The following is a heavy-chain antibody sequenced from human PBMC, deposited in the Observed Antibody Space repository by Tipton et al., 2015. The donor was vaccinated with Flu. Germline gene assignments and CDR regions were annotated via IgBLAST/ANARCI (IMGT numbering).Heavy chain of an antibody. CDR3: ARVPLDSSGYYYEVDS. D-gene: IGHD3-22*01. V-gene: IGHV3-66*01. J-gene: IGHJ4*02. Sequence: SLRLSCAASGFTVSSNYMSWVRQAPGKGLEWVSVIYSGGSTYYADSVKGRFTISRDNSKNTLYLQMNSLRAEDTAVYYCARVPLDSSGYYYEVDSWGQGTLVTVSS. CDR2: IYSGGST. CDR1: GFTVSSNY.